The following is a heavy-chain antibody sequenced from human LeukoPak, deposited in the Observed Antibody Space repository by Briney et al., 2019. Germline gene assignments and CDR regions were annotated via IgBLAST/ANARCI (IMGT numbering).Heavy chain of an antibody. CDR1: GGSISSGSYY. J-gene: IGHJ4*02. Sequence: PSETLSLTCTVSGGSISSGSYYWSWIRQPAGKGLEWIGSVYHSGSSYFDPSLKSRVTISLDTSRNQFSLKLSSVTAADTAMYYCTSNLYSGSYYYAYWGQGTLVTVSS. CDR2: VYHSGSS. D-gene: IGHD1-26*01. V-gene: IGHV4-39*07. CDR3: TSNLYSGSYYYAY.